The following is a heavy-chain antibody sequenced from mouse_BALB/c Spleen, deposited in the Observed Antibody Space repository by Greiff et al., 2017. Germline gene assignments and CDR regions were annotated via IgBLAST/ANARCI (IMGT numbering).Heavy chain of an antibody. CDR3: ARHGGPITTRAMDY. CDR1: GFTFSSYG. J-gene: IGHJ4*01. D-gene: IGHD1-1*01. CDR2: ISSGGSYT. Sequence: EVKLVESGGDLVKPGGSLKLSCAASGFTFSSYGMSWVRQTPDKRLEWVATISSGGSYTYYPDSVKGRFTISRDNAKNTLYLQMSSLKSEDTAMYYCARHGGPITTRAMDYWGQGTSVTVSS. V-gene: IGHV5-6*01.